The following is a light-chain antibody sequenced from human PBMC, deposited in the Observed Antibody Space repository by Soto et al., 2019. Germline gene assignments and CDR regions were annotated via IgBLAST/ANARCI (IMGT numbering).Light chain of an antibody. J-gene: IGKJ5*01. CDR1: QSVSSSY. CDR2: GAS. V-gene: IGKV3-20*01. CDR3: LQYGSPP. Sequence: EIVLTQSPGTLSLSPGVRATLSCRASQSVSSSYLAWNQQKPGQAPRLLIYGASSRATGIPDRVSGGGSGTDFTLTISRLEPEDFAVYYCLQYGSPPFGQETRLEIK.